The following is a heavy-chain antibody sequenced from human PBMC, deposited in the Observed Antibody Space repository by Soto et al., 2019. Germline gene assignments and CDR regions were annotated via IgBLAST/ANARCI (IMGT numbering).Heavy chain of an antibody. CDR2: INPNSGGT. CDR3: AFRGYSYGYWFDP. Sequence: ASVKVSCKASGYTFTGYYMHWVRQAPGQGLEWMGWINPNSGGTNYAQKFQGRVTMTRDTSISTAYMELSRLRSDDTAVYYCAFRGYSYGYWFDPWGQGTLVTVSS. D-gene: IGHD5-18*01. CDR1: GYTFTGYY. V-gene: IGHV1-2*02. J-gene: IGHJ5*02.